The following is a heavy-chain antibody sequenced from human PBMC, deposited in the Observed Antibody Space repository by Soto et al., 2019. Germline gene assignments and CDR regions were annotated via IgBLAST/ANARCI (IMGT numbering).Heavy chain of an antibody. J-gene: IGHJ4*02. D-gene: IGHD4-17*01. CDR1: GFTFSGYW. Sequence: EVQLVESGGDLVQPGGSLRLSCAASGFTFSGYWMSWVRQAPGKGLEWVANINKDGSEKYYVDSVRGRFTISRDNAKNSLYLQINSLRAEDAAVYYCARDKGPGPTTDFCSWGLGTLVTVSA. CDR2: INKDGSEK. CDR3: ARDKGPGPTTDFCS. V-gene: IGHV3-7*01.